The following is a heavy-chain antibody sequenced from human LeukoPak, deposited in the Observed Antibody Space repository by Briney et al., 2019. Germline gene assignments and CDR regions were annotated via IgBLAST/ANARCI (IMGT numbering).Heavy chain of an antibody. D-gene: IGHD6-13*01. Sequence: PGGSLRLSCAASGFTFSSYWMHWVRQAPGKGLVWVSRINSDGSSTSYADSVKGRFTISRDNSKNTLYLQMNSLRAEDTAVYYCARERKAARYYYYYYYMDVWGKGTTVTVSS. CDR2: INSDGSST. CDR1: GFTFSSYW. CDR3: ARERKAARYYYYYYYMDV. J-gene: IGHJ6*03. V-gene: IGHV3-74*01.